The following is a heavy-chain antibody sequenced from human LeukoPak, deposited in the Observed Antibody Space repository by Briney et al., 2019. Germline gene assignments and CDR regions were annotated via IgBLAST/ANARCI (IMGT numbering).Heavy chain of an antibody. D-gene: IGHD3-3*01. Sequence: PSQTLSPTCSVSGASFDGGDYYWNWIRQTPGKGLEWIGFINYSGVTYYNPSLKSRVTISRDTPKMQFSLELSSVTAADTAVYFCARAHDFWSGYSFDCWGQGTLVTVSS. CDR2: INYSGVT. CDR3: ARAHDFWSGYSFDC. V-gene: IGHV4-30-4*01. CDR1: GASFDGGDYY. J-gene: IGHJ4*02.